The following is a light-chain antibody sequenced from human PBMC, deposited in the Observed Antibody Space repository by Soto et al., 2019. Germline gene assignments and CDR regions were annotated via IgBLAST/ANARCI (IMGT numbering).Light chain of an antibody. CDR2: GAS. J-gene: IGKJ5*01. CDR1: QSIGNS. Sequence: EIVMTQSPATLSVSPGERATLSCRASQSIGNSLGWYQQKPGQAPRLLIYGASTRATGIPARFSGSGSGTEFTLTITSLQSEDSAVYYCQQYNTWTLISFGQGTRLEIK. V-gene: IGKV3-15*01. CDR3: QQYNTWTLIS.